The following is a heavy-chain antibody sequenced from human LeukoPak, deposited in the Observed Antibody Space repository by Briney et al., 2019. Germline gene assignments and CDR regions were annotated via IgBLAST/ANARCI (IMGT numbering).Heavy chain of an antibody. J-gene: IGHJ3*02. Sequence: GGSLRLSCAASGFTFSSYEMNWVRQAPGKGLEWVSYISSSGSTIYYADSVKGRFTISRDNAKNSLYLQMNSLRAEDTAVYYCARTIVEMATTTKAFDIWGQGTMVTVSS. CDR1: GFTFSSYE. D-gene: IGHD5-24*01. V-gene: IGHV3-48*03. CDR3: ARTIVEMATTTKAFDI. CDR2: ISSSGSTI.